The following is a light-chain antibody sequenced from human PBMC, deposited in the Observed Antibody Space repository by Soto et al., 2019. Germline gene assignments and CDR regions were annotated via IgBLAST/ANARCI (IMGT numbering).Light chain of an antibody. J-gene: IGLJ3*02. CDR2: EVS. Sequence: QSALTQPASVSGSPGQSITISCTGTSSDVGGYNYLSWYQQHPGKAPRVMIYEVSNRPSGVSNRFSGSKSGNTASLTISGLQAEDEADYFCSSYTTSGTPVFGGGTKLIVL. CDR3: SSYTTSGTPV. CDR1: SSDVGGYNY. V-gene: IGLV2-14*01.